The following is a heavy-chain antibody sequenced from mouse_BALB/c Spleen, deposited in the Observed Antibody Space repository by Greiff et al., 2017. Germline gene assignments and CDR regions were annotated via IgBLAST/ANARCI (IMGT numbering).Heavy chain of an antibody. Sequence: EVQLQQSGAELVRSGASVKLSCTASGFNIKDYYMHWVKQRPEQGLEWIGWIDPENGDTEYAPKFQGKATMTADTSSNTAYLQRRSLTSEDTAVYYCNGDGSSYHWYFDVWGAGTTVTVSS. V-gene: IGHV14-4*02. D-gene: IGHD1-1*01. J-gene: IGHJ1*01. CDR1: GFNIKDYY. CDR3: NGDGSSYHWYFDV. CDR2: IDPENGDT.